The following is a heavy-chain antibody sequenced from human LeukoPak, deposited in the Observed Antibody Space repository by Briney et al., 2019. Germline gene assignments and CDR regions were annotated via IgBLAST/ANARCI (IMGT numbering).Heavy chain of an antibody. J-gene: IGHJ6*02. D-gene: IGHD2-2*01. CDR3: ARDQYPPDYYYGMDV. CDR2: INAGNGNT. CDR1: GYTFTSYA. Sequence: GASVKVSCKASGYTFTSYAMHWVRQAPGQRLGWMGWINAGNGNTKYSQKFQGRVTITRDTSASTAYMELSSLRSEDTAVYYCARDQYPPDYYYGMDVWGQGTTVTVSS. V-gene: IGHV1-3*01.